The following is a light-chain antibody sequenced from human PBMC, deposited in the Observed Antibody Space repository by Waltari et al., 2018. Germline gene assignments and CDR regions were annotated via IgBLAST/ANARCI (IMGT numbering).Light chain of an antibody. CDR3: QQRDSLLVT. V-gene: IGKV3-11*01. CDR1: QSVSSY. J-gene: IGKJ4*01. Sequence: EIVLTQSPATLSLSPGERATLSCRASQSVSSYLAWYQQKPGQAPRLLLYDASNSAAGIPARFSGSGSGTDFTLTISSLEPEDFAVYYYQQRDSLLVTFGGGTKVQI. CDR2: DAS.